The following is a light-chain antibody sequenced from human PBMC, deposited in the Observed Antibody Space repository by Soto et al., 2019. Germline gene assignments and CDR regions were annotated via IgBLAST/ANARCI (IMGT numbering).Light chain of an antibody. V-gene: IGKV1-33*01. CDR1: RSIGNY. CDR2: LTS. CDR3: QQYDNLPLT. Sequence: DIQMTQSPSSLSASVGDRVTITCRASRSIGNYLNWYQQKPESAPKLLIFLTSSLQSGVPSRFSGSGSGTDFTFTISSLQPEDIATYYCQQYDNLPLTFGGGTKVDIK. J-gene: IGKJ4*01.